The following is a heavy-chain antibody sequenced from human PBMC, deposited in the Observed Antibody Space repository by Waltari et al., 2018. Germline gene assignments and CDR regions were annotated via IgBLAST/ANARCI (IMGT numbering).Heavy chain of an antibody. V-gene: IGHV4-39*01. CDR1: GGSIISPTYY. CDR2: SYYSGSP. D-gene: IGHD2-15*01. Sequence: QLQLQESGPGLVKPSETLSITCIVSGGSIISPTYYWCCIRQPPGKGLGWIGSSYYSGSPNYNPSLKSRVTISVDTSKNRFSLKVSSVTAADTALYYCATHSANHDYHYYAMDVWGLGTTVTVSS. CDR3: ATHSANHDYHYYAMDV. J-gene: IGHJ6*02.